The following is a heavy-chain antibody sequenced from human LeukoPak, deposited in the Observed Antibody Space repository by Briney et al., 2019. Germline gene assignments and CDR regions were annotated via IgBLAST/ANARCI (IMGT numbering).Heavy chain of an antibody. V-gene: IGHV4-34*01. Sequence: SETPSLTCAVYGGSFSGYYWSWIRQPPGKGLEWIGEINHSGSTNYNPSLKSRVTISVDTSKNQFSLKLSSVTAADTAVYYCARGTLRVVPWPLDYWGQGTLVTVSS. J-gene: IGHJ4*02. CDR1: GGSFSGYY. CDR2: INHSGST. D-gene: IGHD2-15*01. CDR3: ARGTLRVVPWPLDY.